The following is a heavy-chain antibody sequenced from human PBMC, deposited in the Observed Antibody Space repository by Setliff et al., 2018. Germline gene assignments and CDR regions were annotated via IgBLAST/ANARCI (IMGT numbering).Heavy chain of an antibody. J-gene: IGHJ4*02. Sequence: SETLSLTCTVSGDSISRTSYQWGWVRQPPGQGLDWIGNIYYTGTAYYNPSLKSRVTISVDTSKNQFSLHVTSLAATDTALYFCARHEFVGGYYGSVTYRHFDYWGQGILVTVSS. CDR2: IYYTGTA. V-gene: IGHV4-39*01. CDR3: ARHEFVGGYYGSVTYRHFDY. D-gene: IGHD3-10*01. CDR1: GDSISRTSYQ.